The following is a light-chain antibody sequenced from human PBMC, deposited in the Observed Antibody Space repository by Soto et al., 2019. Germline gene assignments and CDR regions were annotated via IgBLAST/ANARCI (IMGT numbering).Light chain of an antibody. Sequence: EIVLTQSPATLSLSPWERATLSCRASQGVSSYLAWYQQKPGQAPRLLIYDASNRATGIPARFSGSGSGTDFTLTISRLEPEDFAVYYCQQCGSSSTFGQGTKVDI. J-gene: IGKJ1*01. CDR1: QGVSSY. CDR2: DAS. CDR3: QQCGSSST. V-gene: IGKV3D-11*01.